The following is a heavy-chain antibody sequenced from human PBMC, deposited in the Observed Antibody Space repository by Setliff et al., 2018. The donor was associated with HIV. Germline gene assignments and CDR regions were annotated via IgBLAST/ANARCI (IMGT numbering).Heavy chain of an antibody. CDR1: GVSISDYY. CDR2: IYFSGST. Sequence: KPSETLSLTCTVSGVSISDYYWSWIRQPPGKGLEWIGYIYFSGSTNYNPSLKSRVTMSLGTSKSQFSLKLSSVTAADTAVYYCARDRVHNPSYNFWSGPTNYYYYMDVWGKGTTVTVSS. D-gene: IGHD3-3*01. V-gene: IGHV4-59*13. J-gene: IGHJ6*03. CDR3: ARDRVHNPSYNFWSGPTNYYYYMDV.